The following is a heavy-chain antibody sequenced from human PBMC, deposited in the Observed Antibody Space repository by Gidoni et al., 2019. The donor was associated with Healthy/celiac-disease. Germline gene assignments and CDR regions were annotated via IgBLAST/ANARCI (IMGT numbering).Heavy chain of an antibody. CDR1: GYTFTSSY. CDR2: INPSGGST. J-gene: IGHJ4*02. D-gene: IGHD6-13*01. CDR3: ARDPGIAAAGFDY. Sequence: QVQLVQSGAEVKKHGASVKVSCKESGYTFTSSYMHWVRQAPVQGLEWMGIINPSGGSTSYAQKFQGSVTMTRDTSTSTVYMELSSLRSADTAVYYCARDPGIAAAGFDYWGQGTLVTVSS. V-gene: IGHV1-46*01.